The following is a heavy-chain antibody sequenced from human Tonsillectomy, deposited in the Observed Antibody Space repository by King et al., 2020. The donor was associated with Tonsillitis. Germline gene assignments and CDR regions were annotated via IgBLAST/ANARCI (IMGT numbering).Heavy chain of an antibody. V-gene: IGHV4-59*01. Sequence: QLQESGPGLVKPSETLSLTCTVSGGSISSYYWSWIRQPPGKGLEWIGYIYYSGSTNYNPSLKSRVTISVDTSKNQFSLKLSSVTAADTAVYYCARAALDTALCFDLWGRGTMVTVSS. D-gene: IGHD5-18*01. J-gene: IGHJ3*01. CDR1: GGSISSYY. CDR3: ARAALDTALCFDL. CDR2: IYYSGST.